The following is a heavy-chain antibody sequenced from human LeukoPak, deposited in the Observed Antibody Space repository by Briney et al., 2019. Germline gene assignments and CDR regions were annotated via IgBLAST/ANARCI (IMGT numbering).Heavy chain of an antibody. CDR3: AREGDGYNSPFDY. Sequence: GGSLRLSCAASGFTFSSYSVNWVRQAPGKGLEWVSSISSSSSYIYYADSVKGRFTISRDNAKNSLYLQMNSLRAEDTAVYYCAREGDGYNSPFDYWGQGTLVTVSS. J-gene: IGHJ4*02. V-gene: IGHV3-21*01. CDR2: ISSSSSYI. CDR1: GFTFSSYS. D-gene: IGHD5-24*01.